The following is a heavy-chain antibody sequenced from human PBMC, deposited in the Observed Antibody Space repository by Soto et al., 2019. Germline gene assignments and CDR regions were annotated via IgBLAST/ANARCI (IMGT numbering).Heavy chain of an antibody. CDR3: ARSPRGPDKYYDSSCYTS. J-gene: IGHJ4*01. D-gene: IGHD3-22*01. CDR1: GGTFSSYV. V-gene: IGHV1-69*01. CDR2: IIPIFGTA. Sequence: QVQLVQSGAEVKKPGSSVKVSCKAPGGTFSSYVISWVRQAPGQGLEWMGGIIPIFGTAKDAQKFQGRVTITADESTSTAYMELSSLRSENTAVYYCARSPRGPDKYYDSSCYTSWGHGTLVTVSS.